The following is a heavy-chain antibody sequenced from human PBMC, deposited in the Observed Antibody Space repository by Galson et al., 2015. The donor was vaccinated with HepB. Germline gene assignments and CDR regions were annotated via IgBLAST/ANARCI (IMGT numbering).Heavy chain of an antibody. D-gene: IGHD2-15*01. J-gene: IGHJ4*02. V-gene: IGHV1-18*04. CDR2: ISAYNGNT. CDR3: ARDRDRYCSGGGCYSTFDY. CDR1: GYTFTSYG. Sequence: SVKVSCKPSGYTFTSYGISWVRQAPGQGLEWMGWISAYNGNTNYAQKLQGRVTMTTDTSTSTAYMELRSLRSDDTAVYYCARDRDRYCSGGGCYSTFDYWGQGTLVTVSS.